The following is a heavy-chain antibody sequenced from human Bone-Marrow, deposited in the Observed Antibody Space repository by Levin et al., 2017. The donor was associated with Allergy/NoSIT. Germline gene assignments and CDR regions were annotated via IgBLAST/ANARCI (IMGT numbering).Heavy chain of an antibody. D-gene: IGHD2-8*02. J-gene: IGHJ4*02. CDR2: MKQDGTEK. Sequence: PGGSLRLSCAASGFTFTSYWINWLRQAPGKGLEWVANMKQDGTEKYYADSVKGRFTISRDNAKNSLYLQMNSLRAEDTAVYYCARDGPVGYFYVSTGYVDDWGPGALVTVSS. CDR1: GFTFTSYW. CDR3: ARDGPVGYFYVSTGYVDD. V-gene: IGHV3-7*01.